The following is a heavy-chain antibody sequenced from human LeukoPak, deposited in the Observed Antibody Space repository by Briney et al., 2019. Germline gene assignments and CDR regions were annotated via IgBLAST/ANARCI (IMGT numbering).Heavy chain of an antibody. V-gene: IGHV1-2*02. Sequence: ASVKVSCKASGYTFTGYYMHWVRQAPGQGLEWMGWINPNSGGTNYAQKFQGRVTMTRDTSISTAYMELSSLRSDDTAVYYCATPPRYYYDSSGYPRYWGQGTLVTVSS. CDR3: ATPPRYYYDSSGYPRY. CDR2: INPNSGGT. D-gene: IGHD3-22*01. J-gene: IGHJ4*02. CDR1: GYTFTGYY.